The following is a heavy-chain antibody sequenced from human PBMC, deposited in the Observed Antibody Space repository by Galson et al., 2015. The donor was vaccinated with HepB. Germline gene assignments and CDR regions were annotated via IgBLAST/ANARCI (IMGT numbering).Heavy chain of an antibody. Sequence: SVKVSCKASGGTFSSYAISWVRQAPGQGLEWMGGITPIFRTAKYAQKFQGRVTIIADESTSTAYMELSSLRTEDTAVYYCARDAGGYSVVVPAARDYYYYGMAVWGQGTTFTVSS. CDR3: ARDAGGYSVVVPAARDYYYYGMAV. D-gene: IGHD2-2*01. V-gene: IGHV1-69*13. J-gene: IGHJ6*02. CDR1: GGTFSSYA. CDR2: ITPIFRTA.